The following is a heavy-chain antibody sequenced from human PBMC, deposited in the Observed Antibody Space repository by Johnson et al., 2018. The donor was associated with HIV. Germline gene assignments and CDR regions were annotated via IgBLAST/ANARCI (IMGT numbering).Heavy chain of an antibody. V-gene: IGHV3-9*01. D-gene: IGHD2/OR15-2a*01. J-gene: IGHJ3*02. CDR3: ARRLSPDSFDI. Sequence: VQLVESGGGLVQPGRSLRLSCAPSGFTFDDYAMHWVRQAPGKGLEWVSGISWNSDNIAYADSVRGRFTIARDNAKNSLHLQMNSLRAEDTAVYYCARRLSPDSFDIWGQGTMVTVSS. CDR2: ISWNSDNI. CDR1: GFTFDDYA.